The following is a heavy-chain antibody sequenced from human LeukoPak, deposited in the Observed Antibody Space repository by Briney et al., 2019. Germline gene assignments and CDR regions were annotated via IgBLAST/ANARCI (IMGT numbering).Heavy chain of an antibody. V-gene: IGHV4-34*01. J-gene: IGHJ6*03. CDR2: INHSGST. Sequence: PSETLSLTCAVYGGSFSGYYWSWIRQPPGKGLEWIGEINHSGSTNYNPSLKSRVTISVDTSKNQCSLKLSSVTAADTAVYYCARGGGNGGGWVGHFYYMDVWGKGTTVTVSS. CDR1: GGSFSGYY. D-gene: IGHD4-23*01. CDR3: ARGGGNGGGWVGHFYYMDV.